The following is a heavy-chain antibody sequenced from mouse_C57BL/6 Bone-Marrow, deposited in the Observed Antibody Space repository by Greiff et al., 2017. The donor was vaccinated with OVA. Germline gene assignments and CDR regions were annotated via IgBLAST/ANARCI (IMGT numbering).Heavy chain of an antibody. V-gene: IGHV5-9-1*02. J-gene: IGHJ4*01. CDR2: ISSGGDYI. Sequence: EVKLMESGEGLVKPGGSLKLSCAASGFTFSSYAMSWVRQTPEKRLEWVAYISSGGDYIYYADTVKGRFTISRDNARNTLYLQMSRLKSEDTALYYCTRDPYYYGSSHYYAMEYWGQGTSVTVAS. CDR3: TRDPYYYGSSHYYAMEY. D-gene: IGHD1-1*01. CDR1: GFTFSSYA.